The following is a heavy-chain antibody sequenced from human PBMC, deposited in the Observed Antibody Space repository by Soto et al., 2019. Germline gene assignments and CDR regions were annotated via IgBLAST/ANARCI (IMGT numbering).Heavy chain of an antibody. V-gene: IGHV3-7*04. D-gene: IGHD3-22*01. Sequence: PGGSLRLSCAASGFSFNNYWMSWVRQAPGKGLEWVANLKPDGSQKWYVDSVKGRFAISRDNAKNSLFLQMNRLRAEDTAVYYCTRGDYYDSSGPFSDAFDIWGQGTMVTVSS. CDR3: TRGDYYDSSGPFSDAFDI. CDR2: LKPDGSQK. J-gene: IGHJ3*02. CDR1: GFSFNNYW.